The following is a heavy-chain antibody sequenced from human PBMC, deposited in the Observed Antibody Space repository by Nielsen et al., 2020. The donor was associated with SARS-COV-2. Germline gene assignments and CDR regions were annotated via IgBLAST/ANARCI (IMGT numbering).Heavy chain of an antibody. D-gene: IGHD4-11*01. CDR2: IKQDGSDK. CDR3: ARDAAYSRFDY. J-gene: IGHJ4*02. V-gene: IGHV3-7*03. CDR1: GFSFRNYW. Sequence: GESLKISCAASGFSFRNYWMSWVRQPPGKGLEYVAHIKQDGSDKYYVDSVKGRFTISRDNARKSLYLQMHSLRAEDTAVYYCARDAAYSRFDYWGQGTLVTVSS.